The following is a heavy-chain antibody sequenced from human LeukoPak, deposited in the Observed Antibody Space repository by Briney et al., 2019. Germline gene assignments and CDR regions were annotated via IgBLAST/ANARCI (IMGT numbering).Heavy chain of an antibody. Sequence: SETLSLTCTVSGGSISSYYWSWIRQPPGKGLEWIGYIYYSGSTNYNPSLKSRVTISVDTSKNQFSLKLSSVTAADTAVYYCASSLWDFWSGYSFQHWGQGTLVTVSS. V-gene: IGHV4-59*08. J-gene: IGHJ1*01. CDR2: IYYSGST. CDR1: GGSISSYY. CDR3: ASSLWDFWSGYSFQH. D-gene: IGHD3-3*01.